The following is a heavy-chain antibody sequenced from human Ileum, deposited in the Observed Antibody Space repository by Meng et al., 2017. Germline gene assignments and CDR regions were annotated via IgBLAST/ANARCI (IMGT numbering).Heavy chain of an antibody. CDR1: GGSISRGDYY. CDR3: ARDRDSSGYYPY. J-gene: IGHJ4*02. CDR2: IYYSGST. Sequence: QVQLQEAGPGRGKPAQTLSRTCTVSGGSISRGDYYWSWIRQPPGKGLEWIGYIYYSGSTYYNPSLKSRLTISVDTSKNQFSLKLSSVTAADTAVYYCARDRDSSGYYPYWGQGTLVTVSS. V-gene: IGHV4-30-4*01. D-gene: IGHD3-22*01.